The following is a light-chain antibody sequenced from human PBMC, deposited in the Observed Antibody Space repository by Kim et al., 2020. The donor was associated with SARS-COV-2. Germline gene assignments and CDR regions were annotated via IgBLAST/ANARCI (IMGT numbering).Light chain of an antibody. J-gene: IGLJ2*01. CDR1: NLRNYF. Sequence: ALGQTVRITCQGDNLRNYFATWYQQKPGQAPKLVIYGKNNRPSGVPDRFSGSSSGNTASLTISGTQAGDEADYYCNSRDSNDNVVFGGGTQLTVL. V-gene: IGLV3-19*01. CDR2: GKN. CDR3: NSRDSNDNVV.